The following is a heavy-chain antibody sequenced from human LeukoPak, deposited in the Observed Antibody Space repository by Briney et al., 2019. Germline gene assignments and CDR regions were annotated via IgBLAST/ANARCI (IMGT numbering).Heavy chain of an antibody. CDR1: GFTFRSHA. D-gene: IGHD7-27*01. J-gene: IGHJ4*02. CDR3: AKDGGLWVSAHWGDS. CDR2: IYENGGTT. V-gene: IGHV3-23*01. Sequence: GGSLRLTCVGSGFTFRSHAMSWVRQAPEKGLGFVSGIYENGGTTYYADSVKGRFSISRDNSKNTLYLQMDSLRGEDTAVYYCAKDGGLWVSAHWGDSWGRGTLVTVSS.